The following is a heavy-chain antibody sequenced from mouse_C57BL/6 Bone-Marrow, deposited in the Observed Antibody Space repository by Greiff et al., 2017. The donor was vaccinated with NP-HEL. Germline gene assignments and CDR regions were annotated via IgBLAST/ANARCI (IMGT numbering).Heavy chain of an antibody. V-gene: IGHV1-26*01. D-gene: IGHD1-1*01. CDR2: INPNNGGT. Sequence: EVQLQQSGPELVKPGASVKISCKASGYTFTDYYMNWVKQSHGKSLEWIGDINPNNGGTSYNQKFKGKATLTVDKSSSTAYMELRSLTAEDSAVYYCAREGVLRWGFAYGGQGTLVTVSA. CDR1: GYTFTDYY. J-gene: IGHJ3*01. CDR3: AREGVLRWGFAY.